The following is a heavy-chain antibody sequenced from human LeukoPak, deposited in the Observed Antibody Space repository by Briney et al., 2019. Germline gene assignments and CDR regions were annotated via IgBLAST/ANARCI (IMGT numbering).Heavy chain of an antibody. CDR2: TYYSGST. Sequence: SETLSLTCTVSGASISSGANYWSWIRQHPGKGLEWIGYTYYSGSTYHNPSLKSRVTISVDTSKKQFSLQLSSVTAADTAVYYCARPFYDSSGYYFAYWGQGTLVTVSS. CDR1: GASISSGANY. CDR3: ARPFYDSSGYYFAY. D-gene: IGHD3-22*01. J-gene: IGHJ4*02. V-gene: IGHV4-31*03.